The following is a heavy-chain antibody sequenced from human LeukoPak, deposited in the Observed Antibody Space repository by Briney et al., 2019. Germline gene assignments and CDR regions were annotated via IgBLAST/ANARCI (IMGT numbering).Heavy chain of an antibody. CDR1: GFTFSSYS. CDR3: ARGGVVGATTSYLNS. V-gene: IGHV3-48*01. CDR2: ISTSSSTI. Sequence: GGSLRLSCAASGFTFSSYSMNWVRQAPGKGLEWVSYISTSSSTIYYADSVEGRFTISRDNAKNSLYLQMNSLRAEDTAVYYCARGGVVGATTSYLNSWGQGTLVTVSS. J-gene: IGHJ4*02. D-gene: IGHD1-26*01.